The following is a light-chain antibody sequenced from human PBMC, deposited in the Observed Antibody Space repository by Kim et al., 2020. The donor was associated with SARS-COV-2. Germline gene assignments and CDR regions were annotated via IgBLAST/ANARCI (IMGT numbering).Light chain of an antibody. CDR3: ATWDDNLDVWM. CDR2: TND. CDR1: ASTIGRNT. Sequence: GPMVTLACSGSASTIGRNTVNWYQQFPGTAPKLLIDTNDRRPSGVSDRVSSSKSGTLASLAISGLQSEDEADYYCATWDDNLDVWMFGGGTQLTVL. J-gene: IGLJ3*02. V-gene: IGLV1-44*01.